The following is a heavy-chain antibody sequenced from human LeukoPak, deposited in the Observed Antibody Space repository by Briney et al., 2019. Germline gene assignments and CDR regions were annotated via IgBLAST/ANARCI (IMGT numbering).Heavy chain of an antibody. J-gene: IGHJ3*01. Sequence: GGSLRLSCTTSGFTFATYSMSWVCQAPGQGLEWVASIFGSASKIYHADSVKGRFTVSRDNSKNTLYLQMNGLRVEDTALYYCVKDRVPDSGWSFDVWGRGTMVTVSA. CDR2: IFGSASKI. D-gene: IGHD6-19*01. CDR3: VKDRVPDSGWSFDV. V-gene: IGHV3-23*01. CDR1: GFTFATYS.